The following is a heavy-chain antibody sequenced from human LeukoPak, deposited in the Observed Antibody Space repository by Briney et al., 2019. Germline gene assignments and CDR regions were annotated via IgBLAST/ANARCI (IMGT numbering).Heavy chain of an antibody. CDR2: ISGSGGST. CDR3: AKNLGPVDY. V-gene: IGHV3-23*01. J-gene: IGHJ4*02. Sequence: GGSLRLSCAASGFTFNTYAMSCVRQAPGKGLEWVSAISGSGGSTYYADPVKGRFTISRDNSKNTLYLQMNSLRAEDTAVYYCAKNLGPVDYWGQGTLVTVSS. CDR1: GFTFNTYA.